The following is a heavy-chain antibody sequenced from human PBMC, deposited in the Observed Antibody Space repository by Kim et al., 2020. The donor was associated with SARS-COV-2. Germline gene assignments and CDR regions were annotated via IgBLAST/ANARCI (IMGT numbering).Heavy chain of an antibody. CDR1: GGSVSSGSYY. V-gene: IGHV4-61*01. CDR2: IYYSGST. Sequence: SETLSLTCTVSGGSVSSGSYYWSWIRQPPGKGLEWIGYIYYSGSTNYNPSLKSRVTISVDTSKNQFSLKLSSVTAADTAVYYCARERFGELLSDWGQGTLVTVSS. J-gene: IGHJ4*02. D-gene: IGHD3-10*01. CDR3: ARERFGELLSD.